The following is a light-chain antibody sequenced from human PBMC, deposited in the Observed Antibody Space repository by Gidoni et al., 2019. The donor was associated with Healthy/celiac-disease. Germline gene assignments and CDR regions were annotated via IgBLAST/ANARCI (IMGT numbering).Light chain of an antibody. V-gene: IGKV1-5*01. CDR1: QSISSW. CDR3: QQYKSYLVT. J-gene: IGKJ5*01. Sequence: DIQMTQSPSTLSASVGDRVTITCRASQSISSWLAWYQQKAGKAPKLLIYDASNLESGVPSRFSGSGSGTEFTLTISSLQPDDFATYYCQQYKSYLVTFGQGTRLEIK. CDR2: DAS.